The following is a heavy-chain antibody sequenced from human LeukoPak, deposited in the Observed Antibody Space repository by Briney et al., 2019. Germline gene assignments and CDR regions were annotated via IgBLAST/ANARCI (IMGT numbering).Heavy chain of an antibody. CDR1: GFTFSSYA. CDR2: ISYDGSNK. CDR3: ARDRDGYNLAAYSY. Sequence: GGSLRLSCAASGFTFSSYAMHWVRQAPGKGLEWVAVISYDGSNKYYAGSVKGRFTISRDNSKNTLYLQMNSLRAEDTAVYYCARDRDGYNLAAYSYWGQGTLVTVSS. D-gene: IGHD5-24*01. V-gene: IGHV3-30-3*01. J-gene: IGHJ4*02.